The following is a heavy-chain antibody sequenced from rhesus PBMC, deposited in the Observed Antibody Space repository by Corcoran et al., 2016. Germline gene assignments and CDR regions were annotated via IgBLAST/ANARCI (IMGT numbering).Heavy chain of an antibody. Sequence: QVQLQESGPGLVKPSETLSLTCAVSGGSISSGYYYWSWIRQPPGKGLEWIGYSTYSGSTSYNPSLKSRVTISRDTSKNQFSLKLSSVTAADTAVYYCAREGNYGLDSWGQGVVVTVSS. CDR3: AREGNYGLDS. CDR2: STYSGST. CDR1: GGSISSGYYY. D-gene: IGHD5-42*01. V-gene: IGHV4-122*02. J-gene: IGHJ6*01.